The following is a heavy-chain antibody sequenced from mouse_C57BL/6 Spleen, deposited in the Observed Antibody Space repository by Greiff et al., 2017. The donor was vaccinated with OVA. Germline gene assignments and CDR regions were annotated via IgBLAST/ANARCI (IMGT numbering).Heavy chain of an antibody. J-gene: IGHJ3*01. CDR2: IDPSDSYT. CDR1: GYTFTSYW. V-gene: IGHV1-50*01. D-gene: IGHD2-5*01. CDR3: ARIEGIVTPWLAY. Sequence: QVQLQQPGAELVKPGASVKLSCKASGYTFTSYWMQWVKQRPGQGLEWIGEIDPSDSYTNYNQKFKGKATLTVDTSSSTAYMQLSSLTSEDSAVDYCARIEGIVTPWLAYWGQGTLVTVSA.